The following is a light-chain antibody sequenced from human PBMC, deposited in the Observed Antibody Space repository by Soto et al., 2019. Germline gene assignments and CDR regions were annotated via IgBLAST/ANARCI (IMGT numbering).Light chain of an antibody. CDR3: QQYDSYSCT. V-gene: IGKV1D-8*03. Sequence: VIWMTQSPSLLSASTGDRVTISCLMSQGISSYLAWYQQKPGKAPKLLIYDASRLQSGVPSRFSGSGSGTEFTLTINSLQPDDFATYYCQQYDSYSCTFGQGTKVDIK. CDR1: QGISSY. J-gene: IGKJ1*01. CDR2: DAS.